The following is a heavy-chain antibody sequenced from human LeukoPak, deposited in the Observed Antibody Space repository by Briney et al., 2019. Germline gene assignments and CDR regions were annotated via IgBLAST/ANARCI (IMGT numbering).Heavy chain of an antibody. D-gene: IGHD2-2*01. CDR2: IYYSGST. CDR1: GGSINSDDSY. CDR3: ARDRRFQSSAFDI. J-gene: IGHJ3*02. V-gene: IGHV4-31*03. Sequence: SQTLSLTCTVSGGSINSDDSYWSWIRQHPGKGLEWIGYIYYSGSTYYIPPLTSRIAISVDTSKNQSSLNLRSVTAADTAVYYCARDRRFQSSAFDIWGQGTMVTVSS.